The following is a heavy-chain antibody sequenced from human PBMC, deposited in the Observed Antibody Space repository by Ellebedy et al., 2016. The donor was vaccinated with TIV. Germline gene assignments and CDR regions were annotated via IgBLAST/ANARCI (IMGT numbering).Heavy chain of an antibody. CDR3: ARHGPDTYSTAWYFSD. CDR2: IDPGDSYT. J-gene: IGHJ4*02. V-gene: IGHV5-10-1*01. Sequence: GESLKISCKASGYSFTNHWISWVRQLPGKGLEWMGRIDPGDSYTKYNPSFQGHVTIAVDKSLNTAYSQWGSLRASDTATYYCARHGPDTYSTAWYFSDWGLGTLVTVSS. D-gene: IGHD2-2*01. CDR1: GYSFTNHW.